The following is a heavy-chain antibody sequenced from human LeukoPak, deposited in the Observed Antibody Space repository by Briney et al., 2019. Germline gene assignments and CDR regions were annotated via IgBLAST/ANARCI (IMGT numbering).Heavy chain of an antibody. CDR3: AREGIVVVTPPPVDAFDI. V-gene: IGHV3-30*03. CDR1: GFTFSRYW. Sequence: GGSLRLSCAASGFTFSRYWMSWGRQAPGKGLEWVAVISYDGSNKYYADSVKGRFTISRDNSKNTLYLQMNSLRAEDTAVYYCAREGIVVVTPPPVDAFDIWGQGTMVTVSS. D-gene: IGHD3-22*01. CDR2: ISYDGSNK. J-gene: IGHJ3*02.